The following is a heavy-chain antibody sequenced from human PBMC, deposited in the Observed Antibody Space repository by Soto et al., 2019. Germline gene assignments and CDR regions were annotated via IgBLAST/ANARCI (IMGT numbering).Heavy chain of an antibody. CDR3: ARIRGKMYYYDSSGSWFDP. Sequence: SETLSLTCTVSGGSISSYYWSWIRQPPGKGLEWIGYIYYSGSTNYNPSLKSRVTISVDTSKNQFSLKLSSVTAADTAVYYCARIRGKMYYYDSSGSWFDPWGQGTPVTVSS. CDR1: GGSISSYY. D-gene: IGHD3-22*01. V-gene: IGHV4-59*01. J-gene: IGHJ5*02. CDR2: IYYSGST.